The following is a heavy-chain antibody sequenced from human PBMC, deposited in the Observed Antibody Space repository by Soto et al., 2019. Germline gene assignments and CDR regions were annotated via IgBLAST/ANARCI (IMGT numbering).Heavy chain of an antibody. Sequence: PSDTLSLTSASPRNTKSRGGPSSSWIRQPPEKGLEWLGFIYYTGSTSYKQSLKSRVALSVDRSKKQFSLNMTSVNAAETAMYLCDRAPPGTSPRWEVWGQGPTVT. CDR1: RNTKSRGGPS. V-gene: IGHV4-30-2*01. J-gene: IGHJ6*02. CDR3: DRAPPGTSPRWEV. D-gene: IGHD3-10*01. CDR2: IYYTGST.